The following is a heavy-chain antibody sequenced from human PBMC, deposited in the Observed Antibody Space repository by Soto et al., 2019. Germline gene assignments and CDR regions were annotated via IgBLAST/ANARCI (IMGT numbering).Heavy chain of an antibody. CDR2: IIPMFGTA. Sequence: QVQLVQSGAEVKKPGSSVKVSCKVSGGPFSDYAVSWVRQAPGQGLEWMGGIIPMFGTANYAQQFQGRVTIAEDESTTTAYMEVSSLRSEDTAVYYCARDLDYYGSGNYYNRIDYWGQGTLVTVSS. D-gene: IGHD3-10*01. CDR1: GGPFSDYA. V-gene: IGHV1-69*01. CDR3: ARDLDYYGSGNYYNRIDY. J-gene: IGHJ4*02.